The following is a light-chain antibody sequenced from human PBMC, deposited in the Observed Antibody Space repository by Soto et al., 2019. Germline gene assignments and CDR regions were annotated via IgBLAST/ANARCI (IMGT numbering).Light chain of an antibody. CDR3: QQCGSSPET. Sequence: ETMMTQSPDTLSVSLGERATLSCRASQSLRSSLAWYQQKPGQAPRLLIYDASTRATGIPARFSGSGSGTDFTLTISRLEPEDFAVYYCQQCGSSPETFGQGTKVDNK. CDR2: DAS. V-gene: IGKV3-20*01. CDR1: QSLRSS. J-gene: IGKJ1*01.